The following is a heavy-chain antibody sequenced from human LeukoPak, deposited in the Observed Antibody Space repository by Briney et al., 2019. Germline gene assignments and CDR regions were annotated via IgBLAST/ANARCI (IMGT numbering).Heavy chain of an antibody. CDR2: INHSGST. Sequence: PSETLSLTCAVYGGSFNGYYWSWIRQPPGKGLEWIGEINHSGSTNYNPSLKSRVTISVDTSKNQFSLKLSSVTAADTAVYYCARMYYYGSGSLYYYYYYYMDVWGKGTTVTISS. CDR3: ARMYYYGSGSLYYYYYYYMDV. CDR1: GGSFNGYY. V-gene: IGHV4-34*01. J-gene: IGHJ6*03. D-gene: IGHD3-10*01.